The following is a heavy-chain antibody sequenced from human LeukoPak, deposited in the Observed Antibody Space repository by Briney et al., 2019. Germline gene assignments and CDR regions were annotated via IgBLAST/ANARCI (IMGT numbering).Heavy chain of an antibody. Sequence: SVTVSCKACGGTFRSYTISWVRQAPGQGVEGMGRIIPILGIANYAQKFQGRVTITADKSTSTAYMELSSLRSEDTAVYYCARDCSSTSCYTPGDWFVPWGQGTLVTVSS. D-gene: IGHD2-2*02. V-gene: IGHV1-69*10. J-gene: IGHJ5*02. CDR3: ARDCSSTSCYTPGDWFVP. CDR1: GGTFRSYT. CDR2: IIPILGIA.